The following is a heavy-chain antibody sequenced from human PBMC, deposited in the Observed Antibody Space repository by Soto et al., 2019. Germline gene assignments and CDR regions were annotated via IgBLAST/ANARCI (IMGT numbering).Heavy chain of an antibody. J-gene: IGHJ4*02. CDR2: IYPGDSDT. D-gene: IGHD3-22*01. V-gene: IGHV5-51*01. CDR1: GYSFTSYW. CDR3: ARHGVFYYYDSSGYPRPAKDYYYFAF. Sequence: RGESLKISCKGSGYSFTSYWIGWVRQMPGKGLEWMGIIYPGDSDTRYSPSFQGQVTISADKSISTAYLQWSSLKASDTAMYYCARHGVFYYYDSSGYPRPAKDYYYFAFRGQGSLVTVSS.